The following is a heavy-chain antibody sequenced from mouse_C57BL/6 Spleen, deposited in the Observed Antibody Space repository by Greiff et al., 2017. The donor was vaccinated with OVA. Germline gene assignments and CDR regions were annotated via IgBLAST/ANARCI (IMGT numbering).Heavy chain of an antibody. CDR1: GYSITSGYY. CDR3: ARGYYGSGGYFDV. CDR2: ISYDGSN. Sequence: EVQLQESGPGLVKPSQSLSLTCSVTGYSITSGYYWNWIRQFPGNKLEWMGYISYDGSNNYNPSLKNRISITRDTSKNQFFLKLNSVTTEDTATYYCARGYYGSGGYFDVWGTGTTVTVSS. V-gene: IGHV3-6*01. D-gene: IGHD1-1*01. J-gene: IGHJ1*03.